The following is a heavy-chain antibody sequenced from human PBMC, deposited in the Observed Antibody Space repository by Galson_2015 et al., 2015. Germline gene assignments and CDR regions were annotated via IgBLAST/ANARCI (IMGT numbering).Heavy chain of an antibody. D-gene: IGHD6-13*01. V-gene: IGHV4-59*01. CDR3: ARAMAAAGNDAFDI. CDR1: GGSISTYY. J-gene: IGHJ3*02. Sequence: ETLSLTCTVSGGSISTYYWYWIQQPPGKGLEWIAYINHSGSTNYNPSLKSRVSISLDTSKNQFSLKLSSVTAADTAVYYCARAMAAAGNDAFDIWGQGTMVTVSS. CDR2: INHSGST.